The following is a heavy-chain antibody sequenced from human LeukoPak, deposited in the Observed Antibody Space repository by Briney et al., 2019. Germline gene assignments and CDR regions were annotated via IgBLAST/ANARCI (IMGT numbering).Heavy chain of an antibody. CDR1: GYTFTDYY. Sequence: GASVKVSCKASGYTFTDYYIHWVRQAPGQGHEWMGIINPSGGNTKYAEKFQARVTMTRDTSTSTVYMDLSSLRSEDTAVYYCARAQGYGDCDYWGQGTLVTVSS. CDR3: ARAQGYGDCDY. V-gene: IGHV1-46*01. J-gene: IGHJ4*02. D-gene: IGHD4-17*01. CDR2: INPSGGNT.